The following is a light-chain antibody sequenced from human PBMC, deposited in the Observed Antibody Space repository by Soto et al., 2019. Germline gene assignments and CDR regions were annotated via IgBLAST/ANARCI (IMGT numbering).Light chain of an antibody. J-gene: IGLJ2*01. CDR1: SSNIGSNS. CDR2: TNN. V-gene: IGLV1-44*01. CDR3: AAWDHSLSGHVV. Sequence: HSVLTQPPSASGTPGQRVTISCSGSSSNIGSNSVSWYQQHPGAAPKLLIYTNNQRPSGVPDRFSGSKSGTSASLAITGLKSDDEADYYCAAWDHSLSGHVVFGGGTKVTVL.